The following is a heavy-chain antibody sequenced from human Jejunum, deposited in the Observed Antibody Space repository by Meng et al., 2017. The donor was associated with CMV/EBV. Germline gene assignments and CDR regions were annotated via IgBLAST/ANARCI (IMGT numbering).Heavy chain of an antibody. CDR2: MNPNRGTT. J-gene: IGHJ4*02. D-gene: IGHD6-19*01. V-gene: IGHV1-8*01. Sequence: QVQLVQSGAEVKKPGSSVKVSCKASGYTFTSYDINWVRQGTGQGLEWMGWMNPNRGTTGYAQKFQGRVTMTRNISKSTAYMDLSSLRSEDTAVYYCATGVADFEYWGQGTLVTVSS. CDR3: ATGVADFEY. CDR1: GYTFTSYD.